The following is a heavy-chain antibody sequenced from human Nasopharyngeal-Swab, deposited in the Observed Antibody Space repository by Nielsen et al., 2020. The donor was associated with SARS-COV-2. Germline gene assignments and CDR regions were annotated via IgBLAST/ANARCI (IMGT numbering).Heavy chain of an antibody. J-gene: IGHJ4*02. V-gene: IGHV3-21*01. Sequence: GESLISCAASGFTFSSYSVNWVRQAPGKGLEWVSSISSSSSYIYYADSVKGRFTISRDNAKNSLYLQMNSLRAEDTAVYYCARGVAAADLDYWGQGTLVTVSS. CDR3: ARGVAAADLDY. D-gene: IGHD6-13*01. CDR2: ISSSSSYI. CDR1: GFTFSSYS.